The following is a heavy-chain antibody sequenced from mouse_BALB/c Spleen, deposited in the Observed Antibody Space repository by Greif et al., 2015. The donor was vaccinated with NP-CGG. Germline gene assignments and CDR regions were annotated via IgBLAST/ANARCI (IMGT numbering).Heavy chain of an antibody. CDR2: IDPANGNT. J-gene: IGHJ2*01. D-gene: IGHD4-1*01. Sequence: VQLQQSGAELVKPGASVKLSCTASGFNIKDTYMHWVKQRPEQGLEWIGRIDPANGNTKYDPKFQGKATITADTSSNTAYLQLSSLTSEDPAVYYCARKLGRGLYFDYWGQGTTLTVSS. V-gene: IGHV14-3*02. CDR3: ARKLGRGLYFDY. CDR1: GFNIKDTY.